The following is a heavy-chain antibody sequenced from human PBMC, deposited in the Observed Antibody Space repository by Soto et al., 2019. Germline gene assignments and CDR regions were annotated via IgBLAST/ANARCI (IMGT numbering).Heavy chain of an antibody. CDR1: GGSISSSRSY. D-gene: IGHD2-21*01. CDR2: IFYSGST. CDR3: ARQPTTAHIHMWFDP. Sequence: QLQLQESGPGLVKASETLSLTCNVSGGSISSSRSYWAWIRQPPGKGLEWIANIFYSGSTYYNHYIARQVTVYGETSKIQFSLKLSSVTAADTAVYYCARQPTTAHIHMWFDPSGHGTLVTVSS. V-gene: IGHV4-39*01. J-gene: IGHJ5*02.